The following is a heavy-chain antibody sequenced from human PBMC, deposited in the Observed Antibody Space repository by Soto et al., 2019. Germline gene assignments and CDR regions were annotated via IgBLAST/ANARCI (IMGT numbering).Heavy chain of an antibody. J-gene: IGHJ4*02. Sequence: SETLSLTCTVSGGSISSGDYYWSWIRQPPGKGLEWIGYIYYSGSTYYNPSLKSRVTISVDTSKNQFSLKLSSVTAADTAVYYCARVGDVYDILTGYPLSFDYWDQGTLVTVSS. CDR3: ARVGDVYDILTGYPLSFDY. V-gene: IGHV4-30-4*01. D-gene: IGHD3-9*01. CDR2: IYYSGST. CDR1: GGSISSGDYY.